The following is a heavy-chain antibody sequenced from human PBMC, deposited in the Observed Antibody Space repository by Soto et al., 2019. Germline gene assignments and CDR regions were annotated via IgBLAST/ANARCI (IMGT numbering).Heavy chain of an antibody. CDR1: GFIFSSNA. D-gene: IGHD3-10*01. CDR2: ISGDGYSA. CDR3: AKRDYYGAGNFALAK. J-gene: IGHJ4*03. V-gene: IGHV3-23*01. Sequence: EVRLWESGGGLIQPGGSLRLSCGGSGFIFSSNAMSWVRQAPGKGLEWVSSISGDGYSADYADSVKGRFTVSRHNSKSTLYLQMNSLRADDTAVYYCAKRDYYGAGNFALAKWGQWTLVIVSS.